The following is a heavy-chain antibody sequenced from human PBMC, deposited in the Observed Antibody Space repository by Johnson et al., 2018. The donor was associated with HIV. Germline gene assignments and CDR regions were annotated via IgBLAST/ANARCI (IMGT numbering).Heavy chain of an antibody. Sequence: VQLVESGGGLVQPGGSLRLSCAASGFPFRNYGMHWVRQAPGKGLEWVSSIGGSGTNTYYPDSMKGRFTISRDNSKNSLYLQLTSLRDDDTAVYYCAKTMAQGEYAFDVWGQGTLVTVSS. J-gene: IGHJ3*01. V-gene: IGHV3-23*04. CDR1: GFPFRNYG. CDR3: AKTMAQGEYAFDV. CDR2: IGGSGTNT. D-gene: IGHD3-10*01.